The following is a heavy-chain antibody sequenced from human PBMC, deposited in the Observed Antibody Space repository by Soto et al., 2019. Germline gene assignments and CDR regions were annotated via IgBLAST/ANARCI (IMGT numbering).Heavy chain of an antibody. CDR3: VKGRGYCSSTSCYTWHYYYYYGMDV. D-gene: IGHD2-2*02. CDR1: GFTFSSYA. Sequence: GGSLRLSCAASGFTFSSYAMSWVRQAPGKGLEWVSAISGSGGSTYYADSVKGRFTISRDNSKNTLYLQMNSLRAEDTAVYYCVKGRGYCSSTSCYTWHYYYYYGMDVWGQGTTVTVSS. CDR2: ISGSGGST. J-gene: IGHJ6*02. V-gene: IGHV3-23*01.